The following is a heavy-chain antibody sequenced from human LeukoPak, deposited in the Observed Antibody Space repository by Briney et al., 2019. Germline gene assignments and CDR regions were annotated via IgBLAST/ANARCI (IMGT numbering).Heavy chain of an antibody. CDR2: INPKSGGT. CDR1: GYTFTGYY. CDR3: ARVAGAEYYFDY. V-gene: IGHV1-2*02. J-gene: IGHJ4*02. D-gene: IGHD6-19*01. Sequence: GASVKVSCKASGYTFTGYYMHWVRQAPGQGLEWMGWINPKSGGTNYTQKFQGRVTMTRDTSISTAYMELSRLRSGDTAVYYCARVAGAEYYFDYWGQGSLVTVSS.